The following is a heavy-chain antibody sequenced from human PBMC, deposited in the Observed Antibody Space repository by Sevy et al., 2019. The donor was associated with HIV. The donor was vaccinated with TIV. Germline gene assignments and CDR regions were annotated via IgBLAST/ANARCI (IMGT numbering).Heavy chain of an antibody. V-gene: IGHV3-53*01. CDR3: AREDIVLGEGNYYGMDV. CDR1: EFTVSSNY. CDR2: IYSGGST. D-gene: IGHD2-15*01. Sequence: GGSLRLSCAASEFTVSSNYMSWVRQAPGKGLEWVSVIYSGGSTYYADSVKGRFTISRDNSQNTVYLQMNGLGAEDTAVYYCAREDIVLGEGNYYGMDVWGQGTTVTVSS. J-gene: IGHJ6*02.